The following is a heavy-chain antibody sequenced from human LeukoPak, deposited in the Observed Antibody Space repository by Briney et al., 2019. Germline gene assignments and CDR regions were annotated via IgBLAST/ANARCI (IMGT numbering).Heavy chain of an antibody. V-gene: IGHV3-23*01. CDR1: GFTFSSYA. J-gene: IGHJ4*02. Sequence: GGSLRLSCAASGFTFSSYAMSWVRQAPGKGLEWVSAISGSGGSTYYADSVKGRFTISRDNSKNTLYLQMNSLRAEDTAVYYCAKDVVEGNSGAIIFLDYWGQGTLVTVSS. D-gene: IGHD3-10*01. CDR2: ISGSGGST. CDR3: AKDVVEGNSGAIIFLDY.